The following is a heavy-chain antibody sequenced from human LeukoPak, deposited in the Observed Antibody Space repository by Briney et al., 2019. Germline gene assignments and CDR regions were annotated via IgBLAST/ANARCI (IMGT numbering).Heavy chain of an antibody. V-gene: IGHV3-7*01. CDR2: IKQDGSEK. CDR3: ARNLHYDYVWGSYRSPYLDY. CDR1: GFTFSSYW. D-gene: IGHD3-16*02. J-gene: IGHJ4*02. Sequence: GSLRLSCAASGFTFSSYWMSWVRQAPGKGLEWVANIKQDGSEKYYVDSVKGRFTISRDNAKNSLYLQMNSLRAEDTAVYYCARNLHYDYVWGSYRSPYLDYWGQGTLVAVSS.